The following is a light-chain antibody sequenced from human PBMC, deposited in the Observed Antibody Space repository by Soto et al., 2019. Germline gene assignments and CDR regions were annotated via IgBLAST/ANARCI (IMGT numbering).Light chain of an antibody. CDR2: TAS. J-gene: IGKJ4*01. V-gene: IGKV1-39*01. CDR3: QQSYSVPLT. Sequence: DIQMTQSPSSLSASVGDRVTITCRASQNINNYLNWYQQKSGEAPKLLIYTASSLQSGVPARVSGSGSGTEFILTISSLQPEYFATYYCQQSYSVPLTFGGGTKVDIK. CDR1: QNINNY.